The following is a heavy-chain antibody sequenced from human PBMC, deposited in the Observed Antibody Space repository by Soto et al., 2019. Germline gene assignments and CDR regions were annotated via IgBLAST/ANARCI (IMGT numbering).Heavy chain of an antibody. V-gene: IGHV4-39*01. CDR2: IYYSGST. CDR3: ASDPFYGVDPNWFDP. J-gene: IGHJ5*02. CDR1: GGSISSSSYY. D-gene: IGHD4-17*01. Sequence: QLQLQESGPGLVKPSETLSLTCTVSGGSISSSSYYWGWIRQPPGKGLEWIGSIYYSGSTYYNPSLKSRVTISVDTSKNQFSLKLSSVTAADTAVYYCASDPFYGVDPNWFDPWGQGTLVTVSS.